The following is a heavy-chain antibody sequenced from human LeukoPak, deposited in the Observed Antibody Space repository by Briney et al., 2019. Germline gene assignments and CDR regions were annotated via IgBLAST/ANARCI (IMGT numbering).Heavy chain of an antibody. CDR1: GFTFRSYR. V-gene: IGHV3-74*01. J-gene: IGHJ4*02. CDR2: IHSDGSST. D-gene: IGHD4-17*01. Sequence: GGSLRLSCAASGFTFRSYRMHWVRQAPGKGLVWVSHIHSDGSSTSYADSVQGRFTISRDNAKNTLYLQMNSLRAEDTAAYYCARHNYGYDYWGQGTLVTVSS. CDR3: ARHNYGYDY.